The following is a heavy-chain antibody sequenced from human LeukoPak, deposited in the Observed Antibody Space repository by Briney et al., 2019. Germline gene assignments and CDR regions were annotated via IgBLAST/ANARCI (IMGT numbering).Heavy chain of an antibody. D-gene: IGHD3-10*01. V-gene: IGHV5-51*01. CDR2: IYPGDSDT. CDR1: GYSFTSYW. J-gene: IGHJ4*02. CDR3: ARITMVRGVMNFDY. Sequence: GESLKISCKVSGYSFTSYWIGWVRQMPGKGLEWMGIIYPGDSDTRYSPSFQGQVTISADKSISTAYPQWSSLKASDTAMYYCARITMVRGVMNFDYWGQGTLVTVSS.